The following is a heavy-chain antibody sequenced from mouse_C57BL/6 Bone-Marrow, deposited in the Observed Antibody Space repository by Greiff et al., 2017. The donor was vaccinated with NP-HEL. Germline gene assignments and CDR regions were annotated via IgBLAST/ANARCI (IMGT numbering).Heavy chain of an antibody. D-gene: IGHD1-1*01. CDR2: LYPGDGDT. J-gene: IGHJ2*01. CDR3: ARKGTTVDY. Sequence: QVQLQQSGPELVKPGASVKISCKASGYAFSSSWMNWVKQRPGKGLEWIGRLYPGDGDTNYNGKFKGKATLTADKSSSTAYMQLSSLTSEDSAVYFCARKGTTVDYWGQGTTLTVSS. V-gene: IGHV1-82*01. CDR1: GYAFSSSW.